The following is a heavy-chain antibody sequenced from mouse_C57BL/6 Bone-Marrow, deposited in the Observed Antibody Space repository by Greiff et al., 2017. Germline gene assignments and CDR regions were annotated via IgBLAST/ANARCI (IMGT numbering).Heavy chain of an antibody. D-gene: IGHD1-1*01. J-gene: IGHJ4*01. V-gene: IGHV1-55*01. CDR1: GYTFTSYW. CDR3: ARFLRPRYAMDY. Sequence: QVQLQQPGAELVKPGASVKMSCKASGYTFTSYWITWVKQRPGQGLEWIGDIYPGSGSTNYNEKFKSKATLTVDTSSRTAYMQLSSLTSEDSAVYYCARFLRPRYAMDYWGQGTSVTVSS. CDR2: IYPGSGST.